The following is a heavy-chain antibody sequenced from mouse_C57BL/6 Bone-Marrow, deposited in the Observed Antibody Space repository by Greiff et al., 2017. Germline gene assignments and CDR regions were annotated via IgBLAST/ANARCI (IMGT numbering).Heavy chain of an antibody. CDR3: ARSDGYYGYFDV. CDR1: GYTFTSSW. CDR2: INPSSGYT. Sequence: VQLQQSGAELAKPGASVKLSCKASGYTFTSSWMHWVKQRAGQGLEWIGNINPSSGYTKYNPTLKNKATLTADKSSSTAYMRLSSLTYVDSAVYYCARSDGYYGYFDVWGTGTTVSVSS. V-gene: IGHV1-7*01. J-gene: IGHJ1*03. D-gene: IGHD2-3*01.